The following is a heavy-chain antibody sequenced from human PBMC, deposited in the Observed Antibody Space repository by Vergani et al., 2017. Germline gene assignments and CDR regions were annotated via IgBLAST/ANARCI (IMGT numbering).Heavy chain of an antibody. V-gene: IGHV3-23*04. CDR1: GFTFSSYS. CDR2: IASSGTIT. D-gene: IGHD3-3*01. CDR3: AKGGTITIFGSVDYY. Sequence: EVQLVESGGGLVKPGGSLRLSCAASGFTFSSYSMNWVRQAPGKGLEWVAAIASSGTITYYSDSVKSRFTVSRDNSQNTLFLQMSSLRAEDTALYYCAKGGTITIFGSVDYYWGQGTLVTVSS. J-gene: IGHJ4*02.